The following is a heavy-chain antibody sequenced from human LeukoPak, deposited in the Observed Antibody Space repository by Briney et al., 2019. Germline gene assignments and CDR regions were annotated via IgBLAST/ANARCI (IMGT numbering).Heavy chain of an antibody. Sequence: PSETLSLTCTVSGDSISKYYWTWIRQPPGKGLEWMGYIYYDGSTNSSPSLKSRVTISADTSKNQFSLRLSSVTAADTAVYYCASRLHTSGWGMDVWGKGTTVTVSS. CDR3: ASRLHTSGWGMDV. J-gene: IGHJ6*03. D-gene: IGHD6-19*01. CDR1: GDSISKYY. CDR2: IYYDGST. V-gene: IGHV4-59*01.